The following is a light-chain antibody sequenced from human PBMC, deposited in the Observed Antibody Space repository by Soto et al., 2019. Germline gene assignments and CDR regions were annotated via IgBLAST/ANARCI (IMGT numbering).Light chain of an antibody. CDR1: RSDVGVYNY. CDR3: SSYAGSNNFV. Sequence: QSALTQPPSASGSPGQSVTVSCTGTRSDVGVYNYVSWYRQHPGKAPKLLIYEVNKRPSGVPDRFSGSKSGNTASLTVSWLQAEDEADYYCSSYAGSNNFVFGTGTKLTVL. CDR2: EVN. V-gene: IGLV2-8*01. J-gene: IGLJ1*01.